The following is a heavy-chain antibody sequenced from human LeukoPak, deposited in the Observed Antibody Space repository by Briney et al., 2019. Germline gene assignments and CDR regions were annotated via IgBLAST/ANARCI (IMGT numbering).Heavy chain of an antibody. D-gene: IGHD6-13*01. Sequence: GGSLRLSCAASGFTFSSYGMHWVRQAPGKGLEWVAVMWYDGSNKYYADSVKGRFTISRDNSKNTLYLQMNSLRAEDTAVYYCAREGASSWHYFDYWGQGTLVTVSS. CDR1: GFTFSSYG. CDR3: AREGASSWHYFDY. CDR2: MWYDGSNK. V-gene: IGHV3-33*01. J-gene: IGHJ4*02.